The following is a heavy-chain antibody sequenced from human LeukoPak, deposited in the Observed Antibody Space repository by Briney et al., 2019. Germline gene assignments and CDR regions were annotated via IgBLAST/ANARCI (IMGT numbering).Heavy chain of an antibody. J-gene: IGHJ2*01. V-gene: IGHV3-64*01. CDR1: GFTFSSYA. CDR3: ASSPPTGTTWYFDL. CDR2: ISSNGGST. Sequence: PGGSLRLSCAASGFTFSSYAMHWVRQAPGQGLEYVSAISSNGGSTYYANSVKGRFTISRDNSKNTLYLQMGSLRNEDMAVYYCASSPPTGTTWYFDLWGRGTLVTVSS. D-gene: IGHD1-7*01.